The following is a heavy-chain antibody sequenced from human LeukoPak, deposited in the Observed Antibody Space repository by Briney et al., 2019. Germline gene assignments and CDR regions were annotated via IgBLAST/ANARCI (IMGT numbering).Heavy chain of an antibody. CDR3: ARVGRYWCSNYLDL. V-gene: IGHV1-2*02. Sequence: ASVKVSCKASRYTFTGYFMYWVRQAPRQGLEWVGWVNPNSGGTHYAQKLQGTVTITRDTSLRTASMELSSLRSDATAVYYSARVGRYWCSNYLDLWGEGTLVSVSS. D-gene: IGHD2-2*01. J-gene: IGHJ4*02. CDR1: RYTFTGYF. CDR2: VNPNSGGT.